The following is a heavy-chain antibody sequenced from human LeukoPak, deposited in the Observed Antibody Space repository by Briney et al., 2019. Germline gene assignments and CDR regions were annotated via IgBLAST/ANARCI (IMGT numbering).Heavy chain of an antibody. Sequence: GGSLRLSCSASGFTFSSCAMHWVRQAPGKGLEYVSTISSSGGNTYYADSVMGRFTISRDNPKNTLYLQMSSLSAEDTAVYYCVKGGVYSYRAPDYWGQGALVTVSS. D-gene: IGHD1-26*01. J-gene: IGHJ4*02. CDR2: ISSSGGNT. CDR3: VKGGVYSYRAPDY. V-gene: IGHV3-64D*06. CDR1: GFTFSSCA.